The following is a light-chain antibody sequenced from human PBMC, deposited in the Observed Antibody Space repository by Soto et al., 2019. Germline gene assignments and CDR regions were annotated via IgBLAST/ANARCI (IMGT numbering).Light chain of an antibody. J-gene: IGKJ5*01. CDR3: QQYVSP. CDR2: GAS. Sequence: EIVLTQSPGTLSLSPGERATLSCRASQSVSSSYLAWYQQKPGQAPRLLIYGASSRATGIPDRFSGSGSGTDFTLTIIRLEPEDFAVYYCQQYVSPFGQGTLLEIK. V-gene: IGKV3-20*01. CDR1: QSVSSSY.